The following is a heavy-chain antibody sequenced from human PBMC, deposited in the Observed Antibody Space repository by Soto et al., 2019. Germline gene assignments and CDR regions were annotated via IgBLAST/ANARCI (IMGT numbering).Heavy chain of an antibody. Sequence: SETLSLTCTVSGASISSYYWSWIRQPPGKGLEWIGYIYYSGSTNYNPSLKSRVTISVDTSKNQFSLKLSSVTAADTAVYYCARVLRDSSGYYIDYWGQGTLVTVSS. CDR1: GASISSYY. CDR2: IYYSGST. V-gene: IGHV4-59*01. J-gene: IGHJ4*02. CDR3: ARVLRDSSGYYIDY. D-gene: IGHD3-22*01.